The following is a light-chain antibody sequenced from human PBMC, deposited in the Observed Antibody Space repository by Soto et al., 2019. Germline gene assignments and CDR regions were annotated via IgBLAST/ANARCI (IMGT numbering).Light chain of an antibody. J-gene: IGKJ1*01. V-gene: IGKV1-27*01. CDR2: AAF. CDR3: QEYDGNPWT. CDR1: QGFSNY. Sequence: DIQMTQSPSSLSASVGDRVTITCRASQGFSNYLAWYQQKPGKVPKLLIYAAFTLQPGAPSRFSASVPGPDFTLTISGAHPEDVATYYCQEYDGNPWTFGQGTKVEIK.